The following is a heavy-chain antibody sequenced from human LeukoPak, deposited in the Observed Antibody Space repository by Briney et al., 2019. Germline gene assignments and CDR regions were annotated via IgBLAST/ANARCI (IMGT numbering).Heavy chain of an antibody. CDR2: IWYDGSNK. CDR1: GFTFSSYG. Sequence: GGSLRLSCAASGFTFSSYGMHWVRQAPGKGLEWVAVIWYDGSNKYYADSVKGRFTISRDNAKNSLYLQMNSLRAEDTALYYCAKDMGDGYDSSGYYYVAFDIWGQGTMVTVSS. CDR3: AKDMGDGYDSSGYYYVAFDI. V-gene: IGHV3-33*03. D-gene: IGHD3-22*01. J-gene: IGHJ3*02.